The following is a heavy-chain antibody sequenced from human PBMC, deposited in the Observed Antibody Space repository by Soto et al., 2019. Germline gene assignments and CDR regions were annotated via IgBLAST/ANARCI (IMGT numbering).Heavy chain of an antibody. CDR2: IYHSGST. V-gene: IGHV4-30-2*01. D-gene: IGHD4-17*01. CDR1: GGSISSGGYS. J-gene: IGHJ5*02. Sequence: QLQLQESGSGLVKPSQTLSLTCAVSGGSISSGGYSWSWIRQPPGKGLEWIGYIYHSGSTYYNPSLKSRVTISVDRSKNQFSLKLSSVTAADTAVYYCARHGTTVTTRHNWFDPWGQGTLVTVSS. CDR3: ARHGTTVTTRHNWFDP.